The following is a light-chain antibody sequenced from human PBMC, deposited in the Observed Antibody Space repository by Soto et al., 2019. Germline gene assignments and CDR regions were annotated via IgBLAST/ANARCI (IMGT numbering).Light chain of an antibody. CDR3: QQYNTWPPIT. CDR2: GAS. Sequence: EIVMTQSPATLSVSPGERATLSCRASQSVSSNLAWYQQKPGQAPRLLIYGASTRATGIPARFSGSGSATDFTLTISSLQSEDFAVYYCQQYNTWPPITFGQGTRLEI. J-gene: IGKJ5*01. V-gene: IGKV3-15*01. CDR1: QSVSSN.